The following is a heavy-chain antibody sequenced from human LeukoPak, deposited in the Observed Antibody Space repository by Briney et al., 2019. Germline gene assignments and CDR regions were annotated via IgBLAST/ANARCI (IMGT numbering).Heavy chain of an antibody. CDR2: INPNSGGT. CDR3: ARGGGSGWYSSENWFDP. Sequence: ASVKVSCKASGYTFTGYYMHWVRQAPGQGLEWMGWINPNSGGTNYAQKFQGRVTMTRDTSISTAYMELSRLRSDDTAVYYCARGGGSGWYSSENWFDPWGQGTLVTVSS. V-gene: IGHV1-2*02. CDR1: GYTFTGYY. D-gene: IGHD6-19*01. J-gene: IGHJ5*02.